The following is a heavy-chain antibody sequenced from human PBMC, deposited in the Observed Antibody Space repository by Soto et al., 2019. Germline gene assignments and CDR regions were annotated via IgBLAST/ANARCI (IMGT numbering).Heavy chain of an antibody. CDR2: ISSSSSTI. Sequence: GGSLRLSCAASGFTFSSYSMNWVRQAPGKGLEWVSYISSSSSTIYYADSVKGRLTISRDNAKNSLYLQMNSLRAEDTAVYYCARETYAEYCSGGSCYLWSAFDIWGQGTMVTVSS. J-gene: IGHJ3*02. V-gene: IGHV3-48*01. CDR1: GFTFSSYS. CDR3: ARETYAEYCSGGSCYLWSAFDI. D-gene: IGHD2-15*01.